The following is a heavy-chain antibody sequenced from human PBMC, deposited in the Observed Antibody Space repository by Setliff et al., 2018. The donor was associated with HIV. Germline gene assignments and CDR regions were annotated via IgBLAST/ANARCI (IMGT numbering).Heavy chain of an antibody. CDR2: VYTGGNA. J-gene: IGHJ4*02. V-gene: IGHV4-61*09. CDR3: ARERLSRLGFDY. D-gene: IGHD1-1*01. Sequence: SLTCTVSGDSISSGSHYWSWIRQPAGKGLEWIGHVYTGGNANYNPPLQSRVTISVDTSKNQFSLMLGSMTAADTAVYYCARERLSRLGFDYWGQGTLVTVSS. CDR1: GDSISSGSHY.